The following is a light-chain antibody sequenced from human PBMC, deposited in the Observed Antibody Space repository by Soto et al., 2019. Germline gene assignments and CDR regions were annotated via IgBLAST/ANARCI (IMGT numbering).Light chain of an antibody. J-gene: IGLJ3*02. CDR1: SNIGAHYD. CDR2: GNS. V-gene: IGLV1-40*01. CDR3: QSYDSSLSGWV. Sequence: QSVLTQPPSVSGAPGQRVTISCTGSSNIGAHYDAHWYQQLPGTAPKLLIYGNSNRPSGVPDRFSGSKSGTSASLAITGLQAEDEADYYCQSYDSSLSGWVFGGGTKVTVL.